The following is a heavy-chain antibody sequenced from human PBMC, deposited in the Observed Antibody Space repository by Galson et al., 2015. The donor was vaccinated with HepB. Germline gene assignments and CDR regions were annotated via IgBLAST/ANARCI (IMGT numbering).Heavy chain of an antibody. Sequence: PALVKPTQTLTLTCTFSGFSLSTSGMCVSWIRQPPGKALEWLARIDWDDDKYYSTSLKTRLTISKDTSKNQVVLTMTNMDPVDTATYYCARIEAVAGTGDAFDIWGQGTMVTVSS. J-gene: IGHJ3*02. CDR3: ARIEAVAGTGDAFDI. CDR1: GFSLSTSGMC. V-gene: IGHV2-70*11. CDR2: IDWDDDK. D-gene: IGHD6-19*01.